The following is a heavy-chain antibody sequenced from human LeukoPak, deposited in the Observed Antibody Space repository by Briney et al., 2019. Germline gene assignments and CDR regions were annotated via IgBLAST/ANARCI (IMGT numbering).Heavy chain of an antibody. Sequence: GGSLRLSCAASGFTSSSYAMSWVRQAPGKGLEWVSAISGSGGSTYYADSVKGRFTISRDNSKNTLYLQMNSLRAEDTAVYYCAKGGEWLYYFDYWGQGTLVTVSS. CDR3: AKGGEWLYYFDY. V-gene: IGHV3-23*01. D-gene: IGHD6-19*01. CDR2: ISGSGGST. J-gene: IGHJ4*02. CDR1: GFTSSSYA.